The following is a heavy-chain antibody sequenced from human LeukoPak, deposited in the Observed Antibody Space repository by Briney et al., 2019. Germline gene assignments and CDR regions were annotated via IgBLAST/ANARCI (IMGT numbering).Heavy chain of an antibody. CDR1: GYNFTTYF. Sequence: GASVKDSCKTSGYNFTTYFITWVRQAPGQGREWMGWISPYNGHTKYAHNLQGGVTMTTDTSTTTAFMELRSLMSDDTAVYYCAREGVPRKFDSWGQGTLVTVSS. CDR2: ISPYNGHT. CDR3: AREGVPRKFDS. D-gene: IGHD3-10*01. V-gene: IGHV1-18*04. J-gene: IGHJ5*01.